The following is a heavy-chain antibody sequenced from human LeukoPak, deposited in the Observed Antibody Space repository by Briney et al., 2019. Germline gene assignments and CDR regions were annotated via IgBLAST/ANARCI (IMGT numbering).Heavy chain of an antibody. V-gene: IGHV3-74*01. CDR3: ARGGCTNGVCLYYYYYMDV. CDR1: GFTFSSYW. J-gene: IGHJ6*03. Sequence: GSLRLSCAGSGFTFSSYWMHWVRQAPGKGLVWVSRISTDASSTTYADSVKGRFTISRDNAKGTLYLQMNSLRAEDTALYYCARGGCTNGVCLYYYYYMDVWGKGTTVTVSS. D-gene: IGHD2-8*01. CDR2: ISTDASST.